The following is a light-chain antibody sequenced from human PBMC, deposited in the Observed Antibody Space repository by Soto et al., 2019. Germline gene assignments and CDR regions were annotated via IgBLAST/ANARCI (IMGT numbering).Light chain of an antibody. CDR2: DTS. Sequence: QAVVTQEPSLTVSPGGTVTLTCGSSTGAVTSGHYPYWFQQRPGQAPRTLISDTSNRHSWTPARFSGSLLGGKAALTLSGAQLEDGADYYCLLSFRGFELFGGGTKLTAL. V-gene: IGLV7-46*01. CDR3: LLSFRGFEL. CDR1: TGAVTSGHY. J-gene: IGLJ2*01.